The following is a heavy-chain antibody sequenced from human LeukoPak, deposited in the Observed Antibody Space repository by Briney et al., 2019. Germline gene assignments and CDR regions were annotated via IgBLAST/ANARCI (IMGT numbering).Heavy chain of an antibody. Sequence: TSETLSLTCAVSGGSISSSNWWRWVRQPPGKGLEWIGEIYHSGSTNYKPSLKSRVTISVDKSKNQFSLKLSSVTAADTAVYYCARGTSYYYYGMDVWGQGTTVTVSS. CDR3: ARGTSYYYYGMDV. CDR2: IYHSGST. CDR1: GGSISSSNW. J-gene: IGHJ6*02. V-gene: IGHV4-4*02.